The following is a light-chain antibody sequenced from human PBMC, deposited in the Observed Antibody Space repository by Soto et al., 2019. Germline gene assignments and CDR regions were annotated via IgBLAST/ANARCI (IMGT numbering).Light chain of an antibody. V-gene: IGLV2-14*01. CDR1: SSDVGGYNY. J-gene: IGLJ1*01. CDR3: SSYTSSTLFV. Sequence: QSVLTQPASVSGSPGQSITISCTGTSSDVGGYNYVSWYQHHPGRAPKLMIYEASTRPSGVSNRFSGSKSGNTASLTISGLQAEDEADYYCSSYTSSTLFVFGTGTKVTVL. CDR2: EAS.